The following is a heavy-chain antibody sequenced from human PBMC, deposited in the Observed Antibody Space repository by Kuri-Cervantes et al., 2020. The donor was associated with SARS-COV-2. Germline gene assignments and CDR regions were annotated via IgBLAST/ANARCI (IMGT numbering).Heavy chain of an antibody. CDR3: ARDRGVPAAIPGD. CDR1: GYTFTSYG. D-gene: IGHD2-2*02. Sequence: SVKVSCKASGYTFTSYGISWVRQAPGQGLEWMGGIIPIFGTANYAQKFQGRVTITADESTSTAYMELSSLRSEDTAVYYCARDRGVPAAIPGDWGQGTLVTVSS. J-gene: IGHJ4*02. V-gene: IGHV1-69*13. CDR2: IIPIFGTA.